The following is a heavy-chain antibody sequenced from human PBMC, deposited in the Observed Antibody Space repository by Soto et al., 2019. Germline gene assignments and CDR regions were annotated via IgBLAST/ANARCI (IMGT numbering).Heavy chain of an antibody. D-gene: IGHD2-15*01. CDR3: ALRRAAKFDY. Sequence: QITLKESGPTLVKPTQTLTLTCNVSGVSLSTGGVGVGWIRQPPGKALEWRALIYWDDDQRASPSLKSRRTITKDTSKNQVVLTMTNMAPDDKATYYCALRRAAKFDYWGQRTLVTVSS. CDR2: IYWDDDQ. V-gene: IGHV2-5*02. J-gene: IGHJ4*02. CDR1: GVSLSTGGVG.